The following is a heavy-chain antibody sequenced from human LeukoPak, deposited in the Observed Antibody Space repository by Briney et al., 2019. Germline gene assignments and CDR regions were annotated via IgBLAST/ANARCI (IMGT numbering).Heavy chain of an antibody. CDR1: GFTFTNYA. J-gene: IGHJ5*02. CDR3: AKDLGSSGQGWFDP. CDR2: ISYDGRDK. Sequence: GGSLRLSCSASGFTFTNYAVHWVRQAPGKGLEWVAVISYDGRDKYYADSVKGRFTIFRDNSKNTLYLQMNSLRAEDTAVYYCAKDLGSSGQGWFDPWGQGTLVTVSS. V-gene: IGHV3-30*04. D-gene: IGHD3-22*01.